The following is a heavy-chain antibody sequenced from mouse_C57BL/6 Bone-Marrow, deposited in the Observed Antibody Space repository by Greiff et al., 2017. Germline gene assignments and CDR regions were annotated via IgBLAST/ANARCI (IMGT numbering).Heavy chain of an antibody. Sequence: VQLQQPGAELVKPGASVKMSCKASGYTFTSYWITWVKQRPGQGLEWIGDSYPGSGSTNYNEKFKIKATLTVDTSSSTAYMQLSSLTSEDSAVYYCARPYYSNYWYFDVWGTGTTVTGSS. CDR2: SYPGSGST. J-gene: IGHJ1*03. CDR3: ARPYYSNYWYFDV. D-gene: IGHD2-5*01. CDR1: GYTFTSYW. V-gene: IGHV1-55*01.